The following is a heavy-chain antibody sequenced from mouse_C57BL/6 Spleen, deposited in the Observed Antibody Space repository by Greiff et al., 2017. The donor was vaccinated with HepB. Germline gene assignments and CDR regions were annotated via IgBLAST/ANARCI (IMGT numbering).Heavy chain of an antibody. CDR3: ARDLIRYAMDY. CDR2: ISDGGSYT. D-gene: IGHD2-4*01. J-gene: IGHJ4*01. CDR1: GFTFSSYA. Sequence: EVKLQESGGGLVKPGGSLKLSCAASGFTFSSYAMSWVRQTPVKRLEWVATISDGGSYTYYPDNVKGRFTISRDNAKNNLYLQMSHLKSEDTAMYYCARDLIRYAMDYWGQGTSVTVSS. V-gene: IGHV5-4*01.